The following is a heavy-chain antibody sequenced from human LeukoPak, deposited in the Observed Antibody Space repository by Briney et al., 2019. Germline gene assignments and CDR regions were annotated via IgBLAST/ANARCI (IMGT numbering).Heavy chain of an antibody. J-gene: IGHJ3*01. CDR3: ARGSGSDDAFDL. Sequence: GGSLRLSCAASGFTFDDYGMSWVRQAPGKGLEWVSGINWNGGSTGYADSVKGRFTISRDNVKNSLYLQMNSLRAEDTALYYCARGSGSDDAFDLWGQGTMVTVSS. V-gene: IGHV3-20*04. CDR2: INWNGGST. D-gene: IGHD1-26*01. CDR1: GFTFDDYG.